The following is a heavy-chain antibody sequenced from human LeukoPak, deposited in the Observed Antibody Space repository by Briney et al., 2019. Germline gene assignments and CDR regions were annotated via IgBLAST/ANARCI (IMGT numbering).Heavy chain of an antibody. J-gene: IGHJ6*03. V-gene: IGHV1-2*02. CDR1: GYTFTGYY. Sequence: ASVKVSCKASGYTFTGYYMHWVRQAPGQGLEWMGWINPNSGGTNYAQKFQGRVTMTRDTSISTAYMELSRLRSDDTAVYYCARVGEMATITSRRYYYYMDVWGKGTTVTVSS. CDR3: ARVGEMATITSRRYYYYMDV. D-gene: IGHD5-24*01. CDR2: INPNSGGT.